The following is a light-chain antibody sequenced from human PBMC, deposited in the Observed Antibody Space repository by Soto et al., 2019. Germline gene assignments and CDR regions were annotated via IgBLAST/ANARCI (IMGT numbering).Light chain of an antibody. CDR3: QQYDNWPPGT. CDR2: GAS. J-gene: IGKJ1*01. CDR1: QSVSAN. V-gene: IGKV3-15*01. Sequence: EIGMTQSRATLSVSPEERVTLACRASQSVSANLSCYQQKPGQDPRLLVYGASTRATGIPARFSGGGSGTEFTLTISRLQSQDFAVYYCQQYDNWPPGTFGQGTKVEIK.